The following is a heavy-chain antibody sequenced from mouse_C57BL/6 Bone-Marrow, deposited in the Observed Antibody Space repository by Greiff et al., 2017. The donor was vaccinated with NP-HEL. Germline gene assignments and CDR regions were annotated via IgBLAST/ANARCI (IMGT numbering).Heavy chain of an antibody. CDR3: ALDYYGSSWFAY. Sequence: EVKLMESGAELVKPGASVKLSCTASGFNIKDYYMHWVKQRTEQGLEWIGRIDPEDGETKYAPKFKGKATITADTSSNTAYLQLSSLTSEDTAVYYCALDYYGSSWFAYWGQGTLVTVSA. D-gene: IGHD1-1*01. CDR2: IDPEDGET. J-gene: IGHJ3*01. CDR1: GFNIKDYY. V-gene: IGHV14-2*01.